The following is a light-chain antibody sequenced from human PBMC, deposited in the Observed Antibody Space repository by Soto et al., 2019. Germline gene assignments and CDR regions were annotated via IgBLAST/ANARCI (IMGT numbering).Light chain of an antibody. CDR3: QQSYSTPRT. CDR1: QSISSY. Sequence: DIQMTQSPSSLSASVGDRVTITCRASQSISSYLNWYKQKPGKAPNLLIYAASSLQSGVPSRFSGSGSGTDFTLTISSLQPEDFATYYCQQSYSTPRTFGQGTKVEI. V-gene: IGKV1-39*01. J-gene: IGKJ1*01. CDR2: AAS.